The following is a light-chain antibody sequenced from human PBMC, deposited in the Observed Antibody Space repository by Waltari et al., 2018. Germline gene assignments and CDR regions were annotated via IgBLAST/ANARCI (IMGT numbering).Light chain of an antibody. CDR2: GVN. CDR1: SGDVGNYNL. Sequence: QSTLTQPASVSGSLGQSITISCIGTSGDVGNYNLVSWYQQHPGKAPKFMIYGVNKRPSGVSNRFSGSKSGNTASRTISGLQGEDEAIYFCSSYAAYNTVIFGGGTKVTVL. V-gene: IGLV2-23*02. CDR3: SSYAAYNTVI. J-gene: IGLJ2*01.